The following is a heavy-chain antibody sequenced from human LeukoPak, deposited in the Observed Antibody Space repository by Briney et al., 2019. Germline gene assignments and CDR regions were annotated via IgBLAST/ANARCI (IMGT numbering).Heavy chain of an antibody. V-gene: IGHV3-23*01. CDR1: GFTFSSYA. CDR2: ISGSGGST. J-gene: IGHJ6*03. CDR3: AALNYYYYYMDV. Sequence: GGSLRLSCAASGFTFSSYAMSWVRQAPGKGLEWVSAISGSGGSTYYADSVKGRFTISRDNSKNTLYLQMNSLRAEDTAVYYCAALNYYYYYMDVWGKGTTVTISS.